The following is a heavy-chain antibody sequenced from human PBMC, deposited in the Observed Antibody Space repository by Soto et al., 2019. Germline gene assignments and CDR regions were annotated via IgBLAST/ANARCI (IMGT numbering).Heavy chain of an antibody. D-gene: IGHD2-15*01. CDR1: GFTFSRQA. Sequence: QVQLVESGGGVVQPERSLRLSCAASGFTFSRQAMHWVRQAPGRGLEWVAVIWYHGTDKYYADAVKGRFTISRDNYKNTVYLQMNSLRGEDTAVYYCATGFLGLCTGGNCPLDYWGQGTLVTVSS. CDR2: IWYHGTDK. CDR3: ATGFLGLCTGGNCPLDY. J-gene: IGHJ4*02. V-gene: IGHV3-33*01.